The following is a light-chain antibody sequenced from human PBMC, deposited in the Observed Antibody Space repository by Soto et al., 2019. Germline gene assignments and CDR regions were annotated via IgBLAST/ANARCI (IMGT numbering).Light chain of an antibody. V-gene: IGLV2-14*01. Sequence: QSALTQHASVSGSPGQSINISCTGTSSDVGDFNYVSWYLQYPGKAPTLMIYEVGNRPSVVSNRFSGSKSGNTASLTISGLQAEDEADYYCCSYASGSIYVFGTGTKVTVL. CDR3: CSYASGSIYV. J-gene: IGLJ1*01. CDR1: SSDVGDFNY. CDR2: EVG.